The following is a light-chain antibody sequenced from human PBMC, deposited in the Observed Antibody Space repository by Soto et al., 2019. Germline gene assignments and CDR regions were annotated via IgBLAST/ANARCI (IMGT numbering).Light chain of an antibody. CDR3: CSYTTSYTLL. J-gene: IGLJ1*01. CDR1: SSDVGAYNF. Sequence: QSVLTQPASVSGSPGQSITISCTGTSSDVGAYNFVSWYQQHPGKAPKLMIYEVSNRPSGISNRFSGSKSGNTASLTISGVQAEDEADYYCCSYTTSYTLLFGSGTKATVL. CDR2: EVS. V-gene: IGLV2-14*01.